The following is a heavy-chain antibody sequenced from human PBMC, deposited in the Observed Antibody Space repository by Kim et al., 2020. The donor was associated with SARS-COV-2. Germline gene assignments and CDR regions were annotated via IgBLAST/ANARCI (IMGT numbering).Heavy chain of an antibody. CDR2: IKQDGSEK. J-gene: IGHJ6*02. D-gene: IGHD3-22*01. CDR3: ARDQGGYYDSSGYWYYYYGMDV. Sequence: GGSLRLSCAASGFTFSSYWMSWVRQAPGKGLEWVANIKQDGSEKYYVDSVKGRFTISRDNAKNSLYLQMNSLRAEDTAVYYCARDQGGYYDSSGYWYYYYGMDVWGQGTTVTVSS. V-gene: IGHV3-7*01. CDR1: GFTFSSYW.